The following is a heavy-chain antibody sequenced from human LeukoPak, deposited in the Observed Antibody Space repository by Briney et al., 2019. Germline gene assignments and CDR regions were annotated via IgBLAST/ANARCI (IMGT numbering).Heavy chain of an antibody. CDR3: AKQSGGVGSSGYIRDAFDI. CDR2: ISYDGSNK. Sequence: PGRSLRLSCAASGFTFSSYGMHWVRQAPGKGLEWVAVISYDGSNKYYADSVKGRFTISRDNSKNTLYLQMSSLRAEDTAVYYCAKQSGGVGSSGYIRDAFDIWGQGTMVTVSS. D-gene: IGHD3-22*01. J-gene: IGHJ3*02. CDR1: GFTFSSYG. V-gene: IGHV3-30*18.